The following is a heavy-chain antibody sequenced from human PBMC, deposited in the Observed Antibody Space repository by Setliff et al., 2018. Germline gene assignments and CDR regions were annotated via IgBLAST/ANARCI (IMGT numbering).Heavy chain of an antibody. CDR1: GFTLNNYA. J-gene: IGHJ1*01. V-gene: IGHV3-23*01. CDR3: AKDNIWSLDD. CDR2: ISASGGTT. D-gene: IGHD2-8*02. Sequence: GGSLRLSCAASGFTLNNYAKSWVRQAPGKGLEWVSIISASGGTTYYADSVKGRFTMSSDNSKNTLYLEMNSLRSEDTGIYYCAKDNIWSLDDWGQGTLVTVSS.